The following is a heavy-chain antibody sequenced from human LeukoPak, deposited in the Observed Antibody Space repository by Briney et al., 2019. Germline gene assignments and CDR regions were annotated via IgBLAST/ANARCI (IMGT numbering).Heavy chain of an antibody. D-gene: IGHD6-19*01. Sequence: PSETLSLTCAVYGGSFSNYYWSWVRQAPGKGLEWVSAISGSGGSTYYADSVKGRFTISRDNSKNTLYLQMNSLRAEDTAVYYCAKDRQWLVLGSIDYWGQGTLVTVSS. CDR1: GGSFSNYY. J-gene: IGHJ4*02. CDR3: AKDRQWLVLGSIDY. CDR2: ISGSGGST. V-gene: IGHV3-23*01.